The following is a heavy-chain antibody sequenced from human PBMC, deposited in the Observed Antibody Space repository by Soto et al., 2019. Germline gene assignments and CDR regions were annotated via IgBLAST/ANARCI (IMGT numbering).Heavy chain of an antibody. V-gene: IGHV3-64*01. CDR3: ARDLDTNRIAVAVC. D-gene: IGHD6-19*01. J-gene: IGHJ4*02. Sequence: EVHLVESGGGLVQPGGSLRLSCAASGFTFSSYPMHWVRQAPGKGLEYVSAISSNGGSTYYANSVKGRFTISRDNSKNTLELPMGSLRAEDMAVYYCARDLDTNRIAVAVCWGQGTLVTVSS. CDR2: ISSNGGST. CDR1: GFTFSSYP.